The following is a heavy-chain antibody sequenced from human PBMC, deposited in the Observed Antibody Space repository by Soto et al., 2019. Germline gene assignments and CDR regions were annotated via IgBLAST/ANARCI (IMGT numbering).Heavy chain of an antibody. CDR1: GYTFTSYD. CDR3: ARGRIVAIGSGAYGMDV. CDR2: MNPNSGNT. Sequence: ASVKVSCKASGYTFTSYDINWVRQATGQGLEWMGWMNPNSGNTGYAQKFQGRVTMTRNTSISTAYMELSSLRSEDTAVYYCARGRIVAIGSGAYGMDVWGQGTTVTVSS. V-gene: IGHV1-8*01. J-gene: IGHJ6*02. D-gene: IGHD5-12*01.